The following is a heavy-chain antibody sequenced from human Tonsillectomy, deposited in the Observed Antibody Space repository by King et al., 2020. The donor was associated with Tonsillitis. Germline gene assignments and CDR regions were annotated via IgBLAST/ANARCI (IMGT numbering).Heavy chain of an antibody. Sequence: QLVQSGAEVKKPGASVKVSCTASGYXFNNYXFTWVRQAPGQGLEWLGWISAFDANPNYAQKFQDRVTMTTDKSTSTAYMEMRSLTSDDTATYYCAHXXXXXXXXXXFDXXXXGTRXTVSS. V-gene: IGHV1-18*01. J-gene: IGHJ3*02. CDR2: ISAFDANP. CDR3: AHXXXXXXXXXXFDX. CDR1: GYXFNNYX.